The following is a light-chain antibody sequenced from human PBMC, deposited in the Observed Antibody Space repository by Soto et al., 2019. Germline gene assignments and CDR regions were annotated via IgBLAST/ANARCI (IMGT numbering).Light chain of an antibody. CDR2: DAS. V-gene: IGKV1-5*01. J-gene: IGKJ5*01. Sequence: DIQMTQSPSTPSASVGDRVTITCRASQSISSSLAWYRQKPGKAPKLLIYDASSLESAVPSRFSGSGTGTDLTLTLSSLQPEDFATDNCQQRYDNTRLTFGQGTRLEIK. CDR1: QSISSS. CDR3: QQRYDNTRLT.